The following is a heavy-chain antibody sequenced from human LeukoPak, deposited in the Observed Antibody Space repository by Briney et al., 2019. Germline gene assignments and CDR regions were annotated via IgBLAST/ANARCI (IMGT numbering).Heavy chain of an antibody. CDR1: GYTFTSYD. J-gene: IGHJ5*02. CDR3: ARGRILYSTPRLFDP. CDR2: MNPNSGNT. V-gene: IGHV1-8*01. D-gene: IGHD2-8*01. Sequence: ASVKVSCKASGYTFTSYDINWVRQATGQGLEWMGWMNPNSGNTGYAQKFQGRVIMTRNTSISTAYMELSSLRSEDTAVYYCARGRILYSTPRLFDPWGQGTLVTVSS.